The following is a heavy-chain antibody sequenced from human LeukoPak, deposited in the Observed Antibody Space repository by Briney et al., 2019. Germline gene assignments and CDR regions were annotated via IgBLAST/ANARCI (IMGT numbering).Heavy chain of an antibody. Sequence: GGSLRLSCAASGFNFASNWMHWVRQTPGKGLVWVSRINSGGSGTSYADSVEGRFTISRDNAKNTLYLQMNSLRVEDTAVYYCARDWVYKIDYWGRGTLVTVSS. D-gene: IGHD5-24*01. CDR2: INSGGSGT. CDR3: ARDWVYKIDY. J-gene: IGHJ4*02. CDR1: GFNFASNW. V-gene: IGHV3-74*01.